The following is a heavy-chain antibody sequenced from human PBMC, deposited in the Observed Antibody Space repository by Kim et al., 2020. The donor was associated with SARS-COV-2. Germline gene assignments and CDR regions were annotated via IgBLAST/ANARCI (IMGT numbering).Heavy chain of an antibody. CDR2: ITNGRGSSN. Sequence: GGSLRLSCLVSGLTFTTNGMNWVRQAPGKGLEWVANITNGRGSSNYYADPVKGRVTISRDNSKNTLYLEMNSLRVDDTAGYYCARWATPRYFDYWGQGILVTVSS. CDR1: GLTFTTNG. CDR3: ARWATPRYFDY. D-gene: IGHD2-15*01. J-gene: IGHJ4*02. V-gene: IGHV3-23*01.